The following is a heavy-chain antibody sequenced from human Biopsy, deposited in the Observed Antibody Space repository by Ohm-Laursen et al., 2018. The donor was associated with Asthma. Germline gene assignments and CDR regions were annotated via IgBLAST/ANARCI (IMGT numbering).Heavy chain of an antibody. CDR3: ARTYYDFLTGQVKDVFGV. CDR2: VNPGNGNA. Sequence: ASVKVSCNASGYNFISFAIHWVRQAPGQRLEWMGWVNPGNGNAKVSEKFQGRVSITRDTSASTAYMELRSLRSEDTATYYCARTYYDFLTGQVKDVFGVWGQGTMVTVSS. CDR1: GYNFISFA. J-gene: IGHJ3*01. D-gene: IGHD3-9*01. V-gene: IGHV1-3*01.